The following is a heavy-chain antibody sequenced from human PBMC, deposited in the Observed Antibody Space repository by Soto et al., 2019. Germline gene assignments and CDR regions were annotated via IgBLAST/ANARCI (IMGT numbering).Heavy chain of an antibody. J-gene: IGHJ6*02. Sequence: GSLKISCKGSGYSFSRYWIGWVRQMPGKGLEWMGIIYPGDSEIRYSPSFQGQVTISADTSISTAYLQWSSLKASDTAIYYCARRRGSGSDYYYNYGMGVWGQGTTVTVSS. CDR1: GYSFSRYW. D-gene: IGHD1-26*01. CDR2: IYPGDSEI. V-gene: IGHV5-51*01. CDR3: ARRRGSGSDYYYNYGMGV.